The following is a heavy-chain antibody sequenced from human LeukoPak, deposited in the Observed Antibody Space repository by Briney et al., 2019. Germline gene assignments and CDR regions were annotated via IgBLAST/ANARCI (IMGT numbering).Heavy chain of an antibody. CDR1: GYTFTGYY. Sequence: GASVKVSCKASGYTFTGYYMHWVRQAPGQGLEWMGWINPNSGGTNYAQKFQGRVTMTRDTSISTAYMELSRLRSDDTAVYYCARVVLPQAQWLGLDAPGGVDYWGQGTLVTVSS. CDR2: INPNSGGT. V-gene: IGHV1-2*02. CDR3: ARVVLPQAQWLGLDAPGGVDY. D-gene: IGHD6-19*01. J-gene: IGHJ4*02.